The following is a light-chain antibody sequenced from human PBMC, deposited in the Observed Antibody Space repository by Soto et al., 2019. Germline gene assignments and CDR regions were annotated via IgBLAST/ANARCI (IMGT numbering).Light chain of an antibody. CDR3: QDYGTSWT. CDR1: QGISRS. J-gene: IGKJ1*01. V-gene: IGKV1-12*01. CDR2: AAS. Sequence: DIQMTQSPSSVSAFVGDRVTITCRASQGISRSLAWYQQKSGEAPKLLIYAASLLQSGVPSRFSGGGSGTDFTLTITRLQPEDFAVYYCQDYGTSWTFGQGTKVDIK.